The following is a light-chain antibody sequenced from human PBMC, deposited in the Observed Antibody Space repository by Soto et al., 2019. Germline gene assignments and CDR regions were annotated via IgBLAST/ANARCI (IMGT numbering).Light chain of an antibody. J-gene: IGKJ1*01. CDR3: QQYGSSPT. V-gene: IGKV3-20*01. CDR1: QSVSSSY. Sequence: EIVLTQSPGTLSLSPGERATLSCRASQSVSSSYLAWYQQKHGQAPRLLIYGASSRATGIPDRFSGSGAGTDFTLTISRLEPEDFAVYYCQQYGSSPTFGQGTKVELK. CDR2: GAS.